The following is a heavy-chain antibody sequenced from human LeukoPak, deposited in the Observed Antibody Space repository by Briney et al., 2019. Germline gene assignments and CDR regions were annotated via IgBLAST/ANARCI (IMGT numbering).Heavy chain of an antibody. CDR3: ARGYCSGGSCYSYYYYNYMDV. CDR2: IHYSGST. CDR1: GGSISSSSYY. J-gene: IGHJ6*03. D-gene: IGHD2-15*01. V-gene: IGHV4-39*07. Sequence: SETLSPTCTVSGGSISSSSYYWGWIHQPPGKGLEWIGSIHYSGSTNYNPSLKSRVTISVDTSKNQFSLKLRSVTAADTAVYYCARGYCSGGSCYSYYYYNYMDVWGKGTTVTVSS.